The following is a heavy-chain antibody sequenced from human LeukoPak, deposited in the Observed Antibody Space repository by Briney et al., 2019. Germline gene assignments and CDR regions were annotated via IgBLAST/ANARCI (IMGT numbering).Heavy chain of an antibody. CDR2: ISYDGSNK. D-gene: IGHD3-22*01. CDR1: GFTFSSYG. CDR3: ALLSLYDSNFDY. J-gene: IGHJ4*02. V-gene: IGHV3-30*03. Sequence: GGSLRLSCAASGFTFSSYGMHWVRQAPGKGLEWVAVISYDGSNKYYADSVKGRFTISRDNSKNTLYLQMNSLRAEDTAVYYCALLSLYDSNFDYWGQGTLVTVSS.